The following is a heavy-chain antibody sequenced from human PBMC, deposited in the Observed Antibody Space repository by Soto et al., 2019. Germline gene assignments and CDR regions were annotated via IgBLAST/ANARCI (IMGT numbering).Heavy chain of an antibody. CDR2: IYYSGST. J-gene: IGHJ3*02. CDR3: AREGSYYDSRGYSHDAFDI. Sequence: PWETLSLTCTVSGGSISSGGFYWSCIRQRPGMGLEWIGYIYYSGSTYYNPSLKSRVTISVDTSKNQFYLKLSSVTAADTAVYYCAREGSYYDSRGYSHDAFDIWGQGTMVTVSS. D-gene: IGHD3-22*01. V-gene: IGHV4-31*03. CDR1: GGSISSGGFY.